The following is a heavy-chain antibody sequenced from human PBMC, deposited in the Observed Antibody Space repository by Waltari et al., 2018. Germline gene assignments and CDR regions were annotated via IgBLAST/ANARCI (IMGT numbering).Heavy chain of an antibody. J-gene: IGHJ6*02. CDR3: AGPMVRGVITSRRMDV. V-gene: IGHV4-34*01. CDR2: INHSGST. Sequence: QVQLQQWGAGLLKPSETLSLTCAVYGGSFSGYYWSWIRQPPGQGPEWIGEINHSGSTNYTPSRKSRVTISVDTSKNQFSLKLSSVTAADTAVYDCAGPMVRGVITSRRMDVWGQGTTVTVSS. D-gene: IGHD3-10*01. CDR1: GGSFSGYY.